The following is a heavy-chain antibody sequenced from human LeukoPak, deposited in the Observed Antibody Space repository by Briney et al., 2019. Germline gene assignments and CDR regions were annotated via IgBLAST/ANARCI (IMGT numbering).Heavy chain of an antibody. CDR2: IIPILGIA. CDR1: GGTFSSSA. Sequence: SVKVSCKASGGTFSSSAISWVRQAPGQGLEWMGRIIPILGIANYAQKFQGRVTITADKSTSTAYMELSSLRSEDTAVYYCARRSYCGGDCYYNWFDPWGQGTLVTVSS. V-gene: IGHV1-69*04. J-gene: IGHJ5*02. D-gene: IGHD2-21*02. CDR3: ARRSYCGGDCYYNWFDP.